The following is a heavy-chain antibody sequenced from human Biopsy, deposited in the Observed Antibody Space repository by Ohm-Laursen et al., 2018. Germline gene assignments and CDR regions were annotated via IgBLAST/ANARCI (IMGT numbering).Heavy chain of an antibody. D-gene: IGHD5-12*01. J-gene: IGHJ5*02. CDR1: GFTFSDYY. V-gene: IGHV3-11*01. CDR2: ITSGGSTT. Sequence: SLRLSCAASGFTFSDYYMSWIRQAPGKGLEWVSYITSGGSTTDYADSVKGRFTISRDNAKSSLFLQMNSLRAEDTAVYYCARDGSGGHDFGAGWFDPWGQGTLVTVSS. CDR3: ARDGSGGHDFGAGWFDP.